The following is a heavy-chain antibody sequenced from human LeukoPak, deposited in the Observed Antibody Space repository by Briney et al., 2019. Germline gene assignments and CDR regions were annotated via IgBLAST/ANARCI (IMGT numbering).Heavy chain of an antibody. CDR2: IYYSGSA. CDR1: GGSISSSSYY. CDR3: ARAFRGARVFDI. D-gene: IGHD4/OR15-4a*01. J-gene: IGHJ3*02. Sequence: PSETLSLTCTVSGGSISSSSYYWGWIRQPPGKGLEWIGSIYYSGSAYYNPSLKSRVTISVDTSKNQFSLKLSSVTAADTAVYYCARAFRGARVFDIWGQGKMVTVSS. V-gene: IGHV4-39*01.